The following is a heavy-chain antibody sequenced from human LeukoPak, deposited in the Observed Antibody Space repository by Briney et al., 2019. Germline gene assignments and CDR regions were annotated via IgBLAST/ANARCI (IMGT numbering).Heavy chain of an antibody. CDR1: GFTVSSNY. V-gene: IGHV3-66*01. D-gene: IGHD3-22*01. J-gene: IGHJ4*02. Sequence: GGSLRLSCAASGFTVSSNYMSWVRQAPGEGLEWVSVIYSGGSTYYADSVKGRFTISRDNSKNTLYLQMNSLRAEDTAVYYCARGAEYDSSGNFDYWGQGTLVTVSS. CDR2: IYSGGST. CDR3: ARGAEYDSSGNFDY.